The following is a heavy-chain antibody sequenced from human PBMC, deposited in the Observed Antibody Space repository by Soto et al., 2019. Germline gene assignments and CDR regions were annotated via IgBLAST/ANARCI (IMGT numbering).Heavy chain of an antibody. CDR3: AREDTYYYDSSGYYSRKGLHDAFDI. D-gene: IGHD3-22*01. J-gene: IGHJ3*02. V-gene: IGHV3-48*03. CDR2: ISSSGSTI. Sequence: PGGSLRLSCAASGFTFSSYEMNWVRQAPGKGLEWVSYISSSGSTIYYADSVKGRFTISRDNAKNSLYLQMNSLRAEDTAVYYCAREDTYYYDSSGYYSRKGLHDAFDIWGQGTMVTVSS. CDR1: GFTFSSYE.